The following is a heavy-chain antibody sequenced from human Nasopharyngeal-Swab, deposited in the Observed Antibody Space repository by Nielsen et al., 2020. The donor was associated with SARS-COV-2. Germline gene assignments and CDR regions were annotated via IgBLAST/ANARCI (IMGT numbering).Heavy chain of an antibody. CDR1: GGSISSYY. V-gene: IGHV4-59*01. Sequence: SETLSLTCTVSGGSISSYYWSWIRQPPGKGLEWIGYIYYSGGTNYNPSLKSRVTISVDTSKNQFSLKLSSVTAADTAVYYCARGHPTIAVAGTNYYYGMDVWGQGTTVTVSS. CDR3: ARGHPTIAVAGTNYYYGMDV. J-gene: IGHJ6*02. D-gene: IGHD6-19*01. CDR2: IYYSGGT.